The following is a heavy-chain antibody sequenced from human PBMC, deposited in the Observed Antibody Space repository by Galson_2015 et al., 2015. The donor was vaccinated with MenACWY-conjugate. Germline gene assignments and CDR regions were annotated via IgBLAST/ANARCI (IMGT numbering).Heavy chain of an antibody. J-gene: IGHJ6*02. CDR3: ATDYGDYIPMSTINYCFDV. CDR1: GGAFINFA. Sequence: SVKVSCKASGGAFINFAVTWVRQAPGQGLEWVGRIVPFNGIASYAQRFQARVPITAAKTTNPAYMEASSLRSEDTAVYYCATDYGDYIPMSTINYCFDVWGQGTTVSVSS. CDR2: IVPFNGIA. V-gene: IGHV1-69*04. D-gene: IGHD4-17*01.